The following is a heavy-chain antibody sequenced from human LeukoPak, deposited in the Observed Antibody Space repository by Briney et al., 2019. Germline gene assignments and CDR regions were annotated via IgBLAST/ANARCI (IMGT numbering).Heavy chain of an antibody. CDR3: AREFGLWGGDSSGYSV. CDR2: IIPIFGTA. V-gene: IGHV1-69*05. Sequence: ASVKVSCKAPGGTFSSYAISWVRQAPGQGLEWMGRIIPIFGTANYAQKFQGRVTITTDESTSTAYMELSSLRSEDTAVYYCAREFGLWGGDSSGYSVWGQGTLVTVSS. CDR1: GGTFSSYA. D-gene: IGHD3-22*01. J-gene: IGHJ4*02.